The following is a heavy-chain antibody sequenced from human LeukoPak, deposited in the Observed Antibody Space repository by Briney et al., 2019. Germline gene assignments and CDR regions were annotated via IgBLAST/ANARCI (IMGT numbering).Heavy chain of an antibody. CDR1: GYSFTSYW. CDR2: IYPGDSDT. J-gene: IGHJ4*02. V-gene: IGHV5-51*01. CDR3: ARGLYSGYYMSGY. Sequence: GESLKISCKGSGYSFTSYWIGWVRQMPGKGLEWMGIIYPGDSDTRYSPSFQGQVTISADKSMSTAYLQWTSLKASDTAIYCCARGLYSGYYMSGYWGQGTRVTVSS. D-gene: IGHD5-12*01.